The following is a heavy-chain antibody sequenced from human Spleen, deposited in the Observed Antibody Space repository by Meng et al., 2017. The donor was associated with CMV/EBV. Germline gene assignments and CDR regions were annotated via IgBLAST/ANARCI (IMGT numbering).Heavy chain of an antibody. D-gene: IGHD3-3*01. CDR2: ISDSGGGT. CDR3: AKNVNDFWSGSSL. V-gene: IGHV3-23*01. Sequence: CAASGFTFSSYAMTWVRQAPGKGLDWVSTISDSGGGTYYAGSVKGRFTISRDNSKNTLYLQMNSLRAEDTALYYCAKNVNDFWSGSSLWGQGTLVTVSS. CDR1: GFTFSSYA. J-gene: IGHJ4*02.